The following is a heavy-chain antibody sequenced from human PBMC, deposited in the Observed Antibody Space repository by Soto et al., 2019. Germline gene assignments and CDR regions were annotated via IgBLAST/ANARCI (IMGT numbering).Heavy chain of an antibody. V-gene: IGHV3-30*18. D-gene: IGHD6-19*01. CDR2: ISYDGSNK. Sequence: QVQLVESGGGVVQPGRSPRLSCAASGFTFSSYGMHWVRQAPGKGLEWVAVISYDGSNKYYEDSVKGRFTISRENSKNTLYLQMNSLRAEDTAVYYCANDREWLVGTFDSWGQGTLVTVSS. CDR3: ANDREWLVGTFDS. CDR1: GFTFSSYG. J-gene: IGHJ4*02.